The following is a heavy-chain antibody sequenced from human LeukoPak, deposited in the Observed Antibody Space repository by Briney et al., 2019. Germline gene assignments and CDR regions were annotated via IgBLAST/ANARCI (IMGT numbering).Heavy chain of an antibody. J-gene: IGHJ4*02. D-gene: IGHD3-16*01. CDR2: INAGNGNT. V-gene: IGHV1-3*03. Sequence: GASVKVSCKASGYTFTSYAMHWVRQAPGQRLEWMGWINAGNGNTKYSQEFQGRVTITRDTSASTAYMELSSLRSEDMAVYYCARDGGWGNYFDYWGQGTLVTVSS. CDR1: GYTFTSYA. CDR3: ARDGGWGNYFDY.